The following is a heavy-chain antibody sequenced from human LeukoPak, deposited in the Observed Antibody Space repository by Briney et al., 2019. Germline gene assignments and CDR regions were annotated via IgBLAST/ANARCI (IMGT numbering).Heavy chain of an antibody. J-gene: IGHJ4*02. CDR3: AREVGALDY. V-gene: IGHV3-30*04. Sequence: GGSLRLSCAASGFTFSSCAMHWVRQAPGKGLEWVAVISYDGSNKYYADSVKGRSTISRDNSKNTLYLQMNSLRAEDTAVYYCAREVGALDYWGQGTLVTVSS. CDR1: GFTFSSCA. CDR2: ISYDGSNK. D-gene: IGHD1-26*01.